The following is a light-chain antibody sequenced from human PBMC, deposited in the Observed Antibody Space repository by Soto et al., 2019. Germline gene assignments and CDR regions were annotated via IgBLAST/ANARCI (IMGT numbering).Light chain of an antibody. CDR2: EVS. CDR3: TSYTSISTYV. Sequence: QSVLTQPASVSESPGQSITISCAGTSSDVGGYNHVSWYQQHADKAPKLLIHEVSNRPSGVSNRFSGSKSGNTASLTISGLQAEDEADYYCTSYTSISTYVVGTGNRSPS. V-gene: IGLV2-14*01. J-gene: IGLJ1*01. CDR1: SSDVGGYNH.